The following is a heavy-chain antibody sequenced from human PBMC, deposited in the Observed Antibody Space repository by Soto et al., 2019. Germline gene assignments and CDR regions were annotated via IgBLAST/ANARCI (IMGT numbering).Heavy chain of an antibody. Sequence: EVQLVESGGGLAKPGGSLTLSCAASGFSFSNVWMSWVRQAPGKGLEWVGHIKSKNVGGTTDYTAPVRGRFTISRDDSTHPVDLQMNSLKTDGRGVYYCTTYSTQTFGDGGPGYSVEAKIHDSWGQGILVTVSS. D-gene: IGHD2-15*01. CDR1: GFSFSNVW. CDR3: TTYSTQTFGDGGPGYSVEAKIHDS. J-gene: IGHJ4*02. CDR2: IKSKNVGGTT. V-gene: IGHV3-15*01.